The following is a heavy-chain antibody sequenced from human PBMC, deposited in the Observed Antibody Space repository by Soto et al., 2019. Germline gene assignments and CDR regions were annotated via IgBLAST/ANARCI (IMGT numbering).Heavy chain of an antibody. D-gene: IGHD4-4*01. CDR3: ARDVPERSWSNYVGGYYYYYGMDV. CDR2: IYYSGST. Sequence: PSETLFLTCTVSGGSISSGGYYWSWIRQHPGKGLEWIGYIYYSGSTYYNPSLKSRVTISVDTSKNQFSLKLSSVTAADTAVYYCARDVPERSWSNYVGGYYYYYGMDVWGQGTTVTVSS. J-gene: IGHJ6*02. CDR1: GGSISSGGYY. V-gene: IGHV4-31*03.